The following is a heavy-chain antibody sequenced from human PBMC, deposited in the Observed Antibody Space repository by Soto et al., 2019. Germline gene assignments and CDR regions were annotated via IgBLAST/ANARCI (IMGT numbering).Heavy chain of an antibody. Sequence: QVQLVQSGAEVKKPGASVKVSCKASGYTFTSYGISWVRQAPGQGLEWMGWISAYNGNTNYAQKLQGRATMTTDTSTSTAYMELRSLRSDDTAVYYCARVSVDTAMGIPRNWFDPWGQGTLVTVSS. CDR2: ISAYNGNT. CDR1: GYTFTSYG. D-gene: IGHD5-18*01. V-gene: IGHV1-18*04. J-gene: IGHJ5*02. CDR3: ARVSVDTAMGIPRNWFDP.